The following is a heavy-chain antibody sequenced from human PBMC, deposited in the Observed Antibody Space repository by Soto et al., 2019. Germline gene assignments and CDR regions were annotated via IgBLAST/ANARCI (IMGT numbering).Heavy chain of an antibody. D-gene: IGHD4-17*01. CDR3: ANLRGEYAVFDY. CDR2: IKQDGIVK. J-gene: IGHJ4*02. CDR1: GFTFSNYG. Sequence: GGSLRLSCAPSGFTFSNYGITWVRQAPWQGLESVASIKQDGIVKHYVDSVKGRVTISRDNAEKSLHLQMNSLRTEGTAVYYCANLRGEYAVFDYWGRGARFAFSS. V-gene: IGHV3-7*03.